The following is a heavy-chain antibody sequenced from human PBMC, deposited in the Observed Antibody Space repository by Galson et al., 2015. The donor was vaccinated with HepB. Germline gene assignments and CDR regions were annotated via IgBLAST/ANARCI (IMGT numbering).Heavy chain of an antibody. CDR3: ARGCSVNYGFWSAYRNYCSGMDV. V-gene: IGHV4-34*01. J-gene: IGHJ6*02. Sequence: LSLTCAVYGGSFSGYYWNWIRQPPGKGLEWIGEINQSGSTSYNPSLRSRVTMSVDTSKNQFSLQLSSATAADTAVYYCARGCSVNYGFWSAYRNYCSGMDVWGQGTTITVSS. D-gene: IGHD3-3*01. CDR1: GGSFSGYY. CDR2: INQSGST.